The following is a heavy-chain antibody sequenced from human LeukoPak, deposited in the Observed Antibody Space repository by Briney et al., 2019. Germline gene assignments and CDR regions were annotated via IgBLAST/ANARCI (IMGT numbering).Heavy chain of an antibody. CDR2: IYYSGST. V-gene: IGHV4-31*03. J-gene: IGHJ6*02. CDR1: GGSISSGGYY. D-gene: IGHD3-3*01. Sequence: PSETLSLTCTVSGGSISSGGYYWSWIRQHPGKGLEWIGCIYYSGSTYYNPSLKSRVTISVDTSKNQFSLKLSSVTAADTAVYYCARGYYDFWSAPLYYYYGMDVWGQGTTVTVSS. CDR3: ARGYYDFWSAPLYYYYGMDV.